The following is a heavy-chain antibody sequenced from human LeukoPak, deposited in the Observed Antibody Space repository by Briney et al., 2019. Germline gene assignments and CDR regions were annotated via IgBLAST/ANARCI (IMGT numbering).Heavy chain of an antibody. CDR2: ISSSSSYI. CDR3: ARVLLWFGEPYFDY. Sequence: GGSLRLSCAASGFTFSSYSMNWVRQAPGKGLEWVTSISSSSSYIYYADSVKGRFTISRDNAKNSLYLQMNSLRAEDTAVYYCARVLLWFGEPYFDYWGQGTLVTVSS. D-gene: IGHD3-10*01. V-gene: IGHV3-21*01. J-gene: IGHJ4*02. CDR1: GFTFSSYS.